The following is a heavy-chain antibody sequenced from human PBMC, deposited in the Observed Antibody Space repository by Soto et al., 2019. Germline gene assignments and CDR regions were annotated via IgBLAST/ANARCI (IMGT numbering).Heavy chain of an antibody. Sequence: SLRLSCAASGFTFSSYSMNCVRQAPGKGLEWVSSISSSSSYIYYADSVKGRFTISRDNAKNSLYLQMNSLRAEDTAVYYCARERAPYSSSSLYYYYYYGMDVWGQGTTVTVSS. D-gene: IGHD6-6*01. J-gene: IGHJ6*02. V-gene: IGHV3-21*01. CDR2: ISSSSSYI. CDR1: GFTFSSYS. CDR3: ARERAPYSSSSLYYYYYYGMDV.